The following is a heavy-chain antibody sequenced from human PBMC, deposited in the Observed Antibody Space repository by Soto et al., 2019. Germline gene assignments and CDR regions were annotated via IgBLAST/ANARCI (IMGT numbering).Heavy chain of an antibody. V-gene: IGHV3-33*01. CDR2: IWYDGSNK. J-gene: IGHJ6*03. CDR1: GFTFSSYG. Sequence: GGSLRLSCAASGFTFSSYGMHWVRQAPGKGLEWVAVIWYDGSNKYYADSVKGRFTISRDNSKNTLYLQMNSLRAEDTAVYYCARVEEGYGDYDDYYYYMDVWGKGTTVTVSS. D-gene: IGHD4-17*01. CDR3: ARVEEGYGDYDDYYYYMDV.